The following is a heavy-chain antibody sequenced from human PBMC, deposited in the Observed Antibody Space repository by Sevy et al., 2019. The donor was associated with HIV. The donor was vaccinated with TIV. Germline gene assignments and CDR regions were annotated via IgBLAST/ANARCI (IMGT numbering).Heavy chain of an antibody. CDR1: GFTVSSNY. CDR2: IYSGGST. D-gene: IGHD4-4*01. V-gene: IGHV3-53*01. J-gene: IGHJ4*02. Sequence: GGSLRLSCAASGFTVSSNYMSWVRQAPGKGLEWVSVIYSGGSTYYADSVKGRFTISRDNSKNTLYLQMNSLRAEDTAVYYCARASTVTTDYFDYWGQGTLVTVSS. CDR3: ARASTVTTDYFDY.